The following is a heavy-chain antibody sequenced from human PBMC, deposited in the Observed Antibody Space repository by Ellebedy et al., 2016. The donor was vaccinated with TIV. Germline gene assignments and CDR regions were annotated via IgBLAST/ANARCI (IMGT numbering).Heavy chain of an antibody. V-gene: IGHV4-59*01. D-gene: IGHD3-9*01. Sequence: SETLSLXXTVSGGSISSYYWSWIRQPPGKGLEWIGYIYYSGSTNYNPSLKSRVTISVDTSKNQFSLKLSSVTAADTAVYYCARDRGDILTGYYNPYYYGMDVWGQGTTVTVSS. J-gene: IGHJ6*02. CDR2: IYYSGST. CDR1: GGSISSYY. CDR3: ARDRGDILTGYYNPYYYGMDV.